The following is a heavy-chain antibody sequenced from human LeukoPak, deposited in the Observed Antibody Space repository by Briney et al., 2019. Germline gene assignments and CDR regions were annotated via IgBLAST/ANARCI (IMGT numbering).Heavy chain of an antibody. CDR2: INHSGST. CDR1: GGSFRGYY. V-gene: IGHV4-34*01. CDR3: ARGGIAGHWYFDL. Sequence: PSETLSLTCAVYGGSFRGYYWSWIRQPPGKGLEWIGEINHSGSTNYNPSLKSRVTISVDTSKNQFSLKLSSVTAADTAVYYCARGGIAGHWYFDLWGRGTLVTVSS. J-gene: IGHJ2*01. D-gene: IGHD6-13*01.